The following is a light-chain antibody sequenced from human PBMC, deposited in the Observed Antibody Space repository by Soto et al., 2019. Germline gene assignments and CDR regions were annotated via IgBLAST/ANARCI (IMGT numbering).Light chain of an antibody. J-gene: IGLJ1*01. CDR3: SSYTISNTLV. V-gene: IGLV2-14*01. CDR2: VVS. Sequence: QSVLTQPASVSGSPGQSITISCTGTSSDVGGYSYVSWYQQYPGKAPKLMIYVVSNRPSGVSNRFSGSKSGNTASLTISGLQAEDEADYYCSSYTISNTLVFGSGTKVTVL. CDR1: SSDVGGYSY.